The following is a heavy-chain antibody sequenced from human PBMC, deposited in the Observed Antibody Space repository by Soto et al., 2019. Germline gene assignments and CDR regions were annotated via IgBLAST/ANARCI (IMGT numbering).Heavy chain of an antibody. CDR3: ARRSEYSNSYDYYYYYMDV. J-gene: IGHJ6*03. CDR2: IYYSGST. D-gene: IGHD6-6*01. V-gene: IGHV4-59*08. Sequence: SETLSLTCTVSGGSISSYYWSWIRQPPGKGLEWIGYIYYSGSTNYNPSLKSRVTISVDTSKNQFSLKLSSVTAADTAVYYCARRSEYSNSYDYYYYYMDVWGKGTTVTVSS. CDR1: GGSISSYY.